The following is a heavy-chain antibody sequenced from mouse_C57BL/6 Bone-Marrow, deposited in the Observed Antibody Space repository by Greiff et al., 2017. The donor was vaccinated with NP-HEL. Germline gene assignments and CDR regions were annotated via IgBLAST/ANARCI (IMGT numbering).Heavy chain of an antibody. D-gene: IGHD4-1*01. CDR1: GFTFSSYA. J-gene: IGHJ4*01. CDR3: ARLGKGAMDY. Sequence: EVKLEESGGGLVKPGGSLKLSCAASGFTFSSYAMSWVRQTPEKRLEWVATISDGGSYTYYPDNVKGRFTISRDNAKNNLYLQMSHLKSEDTAMYYWARLGKGAMDYWGQETSVTVSS. V-gene: IGHV5-4*03. CDR2: ISDGGSYT.